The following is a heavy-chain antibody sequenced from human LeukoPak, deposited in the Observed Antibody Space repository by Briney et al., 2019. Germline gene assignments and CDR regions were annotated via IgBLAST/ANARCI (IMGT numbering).Heavy chain of an antibody. CDR2: IKQDGSEK. D-gene: IGHD6-13*01. J-gene: IGHJ6*03. CDR1: GFTFSNYW. Sequence: GGSLRLSCVASGFTFSNYWMHWVRQAPGKGLEWVANIKQDGSEKYYVDSVKGRFTISRDNAKNSLYLQMNSLRAEDTAVYYCARGVAAAGSGLYYYYMDVWGKGTTVTVSS. V-gene: IGHV3-7*01. CDR3: ARGVAAAGSGLYYYYMDV.